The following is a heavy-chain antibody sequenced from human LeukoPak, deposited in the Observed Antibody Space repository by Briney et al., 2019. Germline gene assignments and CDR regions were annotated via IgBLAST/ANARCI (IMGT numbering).Heavy chain of an antibody. CDR1: GGSISSSSYY. Sequence: MPSETLSLTCTVSGGSISSSSYYWGWIRQPPGKDLEWIGSIYYSGTTYYNPSLKSRVTISVDTSKNHFSLKVSSLTAADTAVYYCASRVTSAMDTLGFFDTWGQGTLVTVSS. CDR3: ASRVTSAMDTLGFFDT. V-gene: IGHV4-39*02. D-gene: IGHD5-18*01. CDR2: IYYSGTT. J-gene: IGHJ4*02.